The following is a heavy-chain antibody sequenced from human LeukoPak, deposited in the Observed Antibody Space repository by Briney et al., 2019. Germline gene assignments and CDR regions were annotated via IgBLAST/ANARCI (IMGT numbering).Heavy chain of an antibody. V-gene: IGHV4-59*01. CDR2: VYYSGSN. CDR3: ARSRSGSYSYFED. D-gene: IGHD1-26*01. J-gene: IGHJ4*02. CDR1: GGSINGYY. Sequence: SETLSLTCTVSGGSINGYYWSWIRLPPGKGLEWIGYVYYSGSNSYNPSLKSRVSLSVDTSKNQFSLRLTSVTAADTAVYYCARSRSGSYSYFEDWGQGTLVTVSS.